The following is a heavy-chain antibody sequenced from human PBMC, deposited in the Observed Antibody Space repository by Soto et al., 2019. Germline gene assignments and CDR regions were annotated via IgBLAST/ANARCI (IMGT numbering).Heavy chain of an antibody. J-gene: IGHJ6*02. CDR1: GYTFTSYY. CDR3: ARDFPDYGGNSGRYYYYYGMDV. CDR2: INPSGGST. Sequence: GASVKVSCKASGYTFTSYYMHWVRQAPGQGLEWMGIINPSGGSTSYAQKFQGRVTMTRDTSTSTVYMELSSLRSEDTAVYYCARDFPDYGGNSGRYYYYYGMDVWGQGTTVTVSS. D-gene: IGHD4-17*01. V-gene: IGHV1-46*01.